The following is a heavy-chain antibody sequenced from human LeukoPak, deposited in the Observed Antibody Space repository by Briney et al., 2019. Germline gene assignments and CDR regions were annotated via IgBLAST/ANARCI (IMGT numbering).Heavy chain of an antibody. D-gene: IGHD3-3*01. CDR3: ARGPSSSSLRFLEWLSYYYYGMDV. V-gene: IGHV1-8*01. J-gene: IGHJ6*02. Sequence: GASVKVSCKASGYTFTSYDINWVRQATGQGLEWMGWMNPNSGNTGYAQKFQGRVTMTRNTFISTAYMELSSLRSEDTAVYYCARGPSSSSLRFLEWLSYYYYGMDVWGQGTTVTVSS. CDR1: GYTFTSYD. CDR2: MNPNSGNT.